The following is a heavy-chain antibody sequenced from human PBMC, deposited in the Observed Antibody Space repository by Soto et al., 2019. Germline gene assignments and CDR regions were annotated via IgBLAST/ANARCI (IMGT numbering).Heavy chain of an antibody. CDR3: TREKSAGYSSGWFQH. V-gene: IGHV3-49*04. CDR1: GFTFGDYA. Sequence: EVQLVESGGGLVQPGRSLRLSCTASGFTFGDYAMSWVRQAPGKGLEWVGFIRSKAYGGTTEYAASVKGRFTISRDDSKSIAYMQMNSLKTEDTAVYYCTREKSAGYSSGWFQHWGQGTLVTVSS. D-gene: IGHD6-19*01. J-gene: IGHJ1*01. CDR2: IRSKAYGGTT.